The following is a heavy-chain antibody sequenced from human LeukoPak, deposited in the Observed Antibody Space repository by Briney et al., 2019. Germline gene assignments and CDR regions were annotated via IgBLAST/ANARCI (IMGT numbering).Heavy chain of an antibody. CDR2: IKEDGSEK. CDR1: GFPFSSYW. Sequence: GGSLRLSCAASGFPFSSYWMSWVRQAPGKGREWVANIKEDGSEKYYVDSVKSRFTISRDNAKNSLYLQMTNLRDQDTAVYYCARRLGGLFDYWGEGSLVTVSS. J-gene: IGHJ4*02. V-gene: IGHV3-7*01. D-gene: IGHD3-10*01. CDR3: ARRLGGLFDY.